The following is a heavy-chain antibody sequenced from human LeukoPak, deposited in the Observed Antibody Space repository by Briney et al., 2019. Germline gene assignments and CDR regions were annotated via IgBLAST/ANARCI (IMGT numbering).Heavy chain of an antibody. CDR2: INPSGGST. CDR3: ARESASAAGYDAFDI. J-gene: IGHJ3*02. D-gene: IGHD6-13*01. CDR1: GYTFTSYY. V-gene: IGHV1-46*01. Sequence: ASVKVSCKASGYTFTSYYMHWVRQAPGQGLEWMGLINPSGGSTSYAQKFQGRVTMTRDTSTSTVYMELSSLRSEDTAVYYCARESASAAGYDAFDIWGQGTMVTVSS.